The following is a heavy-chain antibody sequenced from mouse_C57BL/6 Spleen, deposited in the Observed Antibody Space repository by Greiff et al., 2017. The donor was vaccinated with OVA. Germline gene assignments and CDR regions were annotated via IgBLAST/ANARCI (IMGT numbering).Heavy chain of an antibody. V-gene: IGHV1-55*01. CDR3: ARRETYYSPPAY. Sequence: QVQLQQSGAELVKPGASVKMSCKASGYTFTSYWITWVKQRPGQGLEWIGDIYPGSGSTNYNEKFKSKATLTVDTSSSTAYMQLSSLTSEDSAVYYCARRETYYSPPAYWGQGTTLTVSS. CDR1: GYTFTSYW. D-gene: IGHD2-12*01. J-gene: IGHJ2*01. CDR2: IYPGSGST.